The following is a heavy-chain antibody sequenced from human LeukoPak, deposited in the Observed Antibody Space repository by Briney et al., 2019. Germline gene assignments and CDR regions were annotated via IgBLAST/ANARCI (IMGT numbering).Heavy chain of an antibody. CDR1: GFTFSSYA. CDR2: ISGSGGST. J-gene: IGHJ4*02. Sequence: GGSLRLSCAASGFTFSSYAKSWARQAPGKGLEWVSGISGSGGSTSYADSVKGRFTTSRDNSKNTLYLQMNSLRAEDTAVYYCAKEGGSGWGFDYWGQGTLVTVSS. CDR3: AKEGGSGWGFDY. V-gene: IGHV3-23*01. D-gene: IGHD6-19*01.